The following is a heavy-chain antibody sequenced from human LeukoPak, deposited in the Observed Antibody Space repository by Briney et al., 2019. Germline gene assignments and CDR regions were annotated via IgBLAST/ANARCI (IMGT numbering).Heavy chain of an antibody. CDR1: GFTFSSYG. Sequence: PGGSLRLSCAASGFTFSSYGMNWVRQAPGKGLEWVSYISSSSSTIYYADSVKGRFTISRDNSKNTLYLQMNSLRAEDTAVYYCAKFDYYDSSGYYNKVLDAFDIWGQGTMVTVSS. V-gene: IGHV3-48*04. CDR3: AKFDYYDSSGYYNKVLDAFDI. D-gene: IGHD3-22*01. CDR2: ISSSSSTI. J-gene: IGHJ3*02.